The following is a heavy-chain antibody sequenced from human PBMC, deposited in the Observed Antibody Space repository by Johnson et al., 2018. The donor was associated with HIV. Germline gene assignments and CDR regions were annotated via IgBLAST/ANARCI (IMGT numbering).Heavy chain of an antibody. D-gene: IGHD6-13*01. Sequence: EMQLVESGGGLVQPGGSLRLSCEASGFTVSSNYMSWVRQAPGKGLEWVSVIYSGGSTYYADSVKGRFTISRDNSKNTLFLHMNSLRAEDTAVYYCAKNFRGGIVATGDAFDTWGQGTMVT. CDR1: GFTVSSNY. CDR2: IYSGGST. V-gene: IGHV3-66*02. J-gene: IGHJ3*02. CDR3: AKNFRGGIVATGDAFDT.